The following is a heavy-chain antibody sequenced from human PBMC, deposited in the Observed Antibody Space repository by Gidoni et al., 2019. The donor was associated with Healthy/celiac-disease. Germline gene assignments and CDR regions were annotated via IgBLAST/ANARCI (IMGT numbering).Heavy chain of an antibody. CDR2: ISGSGGST. Sequence: EVQLLESGGGLVQPGGSLRLSCAASGFPFSSYAMSWVRQAPGKGLEWVSAISGSGGSTYYADSVKGRFTISRDNSKNTLYLQMNSLRAEDTAVYYCAKVGSKWELGFHYFDYWGQGTLVTVSS. CDR3: AKVGSKWELGFHYFDY. V-gene: IGHV3-23*01. CDR1: GFPFSSYA. D-gene: IGHD1-26*01. J-gene: IGHJ4*02.